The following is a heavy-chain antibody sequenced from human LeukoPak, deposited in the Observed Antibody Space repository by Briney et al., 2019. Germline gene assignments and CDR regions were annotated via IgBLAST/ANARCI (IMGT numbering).Heavy chain of an antibody. J-gene: IGHJ6*02. CDR1: GFTFSGSA. CDR2: IRSKANSYAT. D-gene: IGHD3-16*01. Sequence: WGSLRLSCPSSGFTFSGSALHWVRQPSGKGLERVGRIRSKANSYATAYASSVKGRFTISRDDSKNTAYLQMNSLKTEDTAVYYCTRRDSGGSQVVDVGGQGTTVTVSS. V-gene: IGHV3-73*01. CDR3: TRRDSGGSQVVDV.